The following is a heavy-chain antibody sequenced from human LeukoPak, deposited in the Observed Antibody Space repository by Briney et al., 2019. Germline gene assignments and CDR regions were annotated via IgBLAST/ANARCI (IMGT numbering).Heavy chain of an antibody. V-gene: IGHV3-7*01. D-gene: IGHD6-19*01. CDR2: IKQDGSEK. CDR1: GFTFSDYY. J-gene: IGHJ4*02. Sequence: QAGGSLRLSCAASGFTFSDYYMSWIRQAPGKGLEWVANIKQDGSEKYYVDSVKGRFTISRDNAKNSLYLQMNSLRAEDTAVYYCATDTAGFDYWGQGTLATVSS. CDR3: ATDTAGFDY.